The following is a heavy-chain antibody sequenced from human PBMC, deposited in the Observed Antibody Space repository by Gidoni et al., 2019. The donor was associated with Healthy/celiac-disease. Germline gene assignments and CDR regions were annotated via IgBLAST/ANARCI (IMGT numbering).Heavy chain of an antibody. V-gene: IGHV4-34*01. J-gene: IGHJ4*02. CDR1: GGSFSGYY. CDR2: INHSGST. CDR3: ARGCSGGSCYLRGLDY. Sequence: QVQLQQWGAGLLKPSETLSLTCAVDGGSFSGYYWSWIRQPPGKGLEWIGEINHSGSTNYNPSLKSRVTISVDTSKNQFSLKLSSVTAADTAVYYCARGCSGGSCYLRGLDYWGQGTLVTVSS. D-gene: IGHD2-15*01.